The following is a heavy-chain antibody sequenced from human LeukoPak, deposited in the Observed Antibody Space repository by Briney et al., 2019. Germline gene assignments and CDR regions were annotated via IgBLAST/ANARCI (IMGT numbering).Heavy chain of an antibody. CDR1: GGSISSYY. Sequence: SETLSLTCTVSGGSISSYYRSWIRQPPGKGLEWVGYIYYSGSTNYNPSLKSRVTISVDTSKNQFSLKLSSVTAADTAVYYCARLTMVRGVIPYDAFDIWGQGTMVTVSS. CDR2: IYYSGST. D-gene: IGHD3-10*01. V-gene: IGHV4-59*01. J-gene: IGHJ3*02. CDR3: ARLTMVRGVIPYDAFDI.